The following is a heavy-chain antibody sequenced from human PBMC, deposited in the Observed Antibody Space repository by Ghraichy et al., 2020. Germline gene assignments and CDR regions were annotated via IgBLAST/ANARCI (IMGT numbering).Heavy chain of an antibody. V-gene: IGHV3-74*01. Sequence: GESLNISCAASGFTFSSYWMHWVRQASGKGLVWVSCINSDGSSTSYADSVKGRFTISRDNAKNTLYLQMNSLRAEDTAVYFCARLGASGSYDYWGQGTLVTVSS. CDR3: ARLGASGSYDY. D-gene: IGHD1-26*01. CDR2: INSDGSST. J-gene: IGHJ4*02. CDR1: GFTFSSYW.